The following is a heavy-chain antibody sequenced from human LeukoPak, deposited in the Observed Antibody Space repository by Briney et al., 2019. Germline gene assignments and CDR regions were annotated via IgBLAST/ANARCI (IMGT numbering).Heavy chain of an antibody. V-gene: IGHV1-69*04. CDR3: ARDYYDSRGYYEYYYYGMDV. D-gene: IGHD3-22*01. J-gene: IGHJ6*02. CDR1: GGTFSSYA. Sequence: ASVKVSCKASGGTFSSYAISWVRQAPGQGLEWMGRIIPILGIANYAQKFQGRVTITADKSTSTAYMELSSLRSEDTAVYYCARDYYDSRGYYEYYYYGMDVWGQGTTVTVSS. CDR2: IIPILGIA.